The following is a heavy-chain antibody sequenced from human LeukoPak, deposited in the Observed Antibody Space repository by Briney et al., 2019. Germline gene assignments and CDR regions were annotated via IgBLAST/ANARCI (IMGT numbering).Heavy chain of an antibody. J-gene: IGHJ6*02. Sequence: SETLSLTCAVYGGSFSGYYWSWIRQPPGKGLEWIGEINHSGSINYNPSLKSRVTISVDTSKNQFSLKLSSVTAADTAVYYCARVRSGSYYTGFYYYGMDVWGQGTTVTVSS. D-gene: IGHD3-10*01. CDR1: GGSFSGYY. V-gene: IGHV4-34*01. CDR3: ARVRSGSYYTGFYYYGMDV. CDR2: INHSGSI.